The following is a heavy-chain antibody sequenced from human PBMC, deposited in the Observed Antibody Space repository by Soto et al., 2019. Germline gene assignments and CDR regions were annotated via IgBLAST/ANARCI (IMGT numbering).Heavy chain of an antibody. Sequence: EVQLVESGGGLVQPGRSLRLSCAAYGFTFDDYAMHWVRQAPGKGLEWVSGISWNSGSIGYAESLKGRFTISRDNAKNSLYLQMNSLRAEDTALYYCAKDGSSCWYFDYWGQGTLVTVSS. CDR3: AKDGSSCWYFDY. CDR2: ISWNSGSI. CDR1: GFTFDDYA. V-gene: IGHV3-9*01. J-gene: IGHJ4*02. D-gene: IGHD6-19*01.